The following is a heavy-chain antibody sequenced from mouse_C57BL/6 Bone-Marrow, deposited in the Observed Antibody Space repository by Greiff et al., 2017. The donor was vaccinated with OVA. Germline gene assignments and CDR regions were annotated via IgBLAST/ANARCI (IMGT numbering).Heavy chain of an antibody. J-gene: IGHJ4*01. V-gene: IGHV1-55*01. CDR3: ARTDSSGFAMDY. CDR1: GYTFTSYW. D-gene: IGHD3-2*02. Sequence: QVQLQQPGAELVKPGASVEMSCKASGYTFTSYWITWVKQRPGQGLEWIGDIYPGSGSTNYNEKFKSKATLTVDTSSSTAYMQLSSLTSEDSAVYYCARTDSSGFAMDYWGQGTSVTVSS. CDR2: IYPGSGST.